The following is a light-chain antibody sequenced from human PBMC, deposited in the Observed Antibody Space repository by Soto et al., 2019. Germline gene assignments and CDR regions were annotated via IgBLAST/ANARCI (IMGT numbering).Light chain of an antibody. Sequence: QSVRTQSASVSGSPGQSITISCTGTSSDVGNYNYVSWYQQHPGEVPKLIIFNVNNRPSGVSNRFSGSKSGNTASLTISGLQAEDEADYYCSPFTSTTTYVFGTGTKVTVL. CDR2: NVN. CDR1: SSDVGNYNY. J-gene: IGLJ1*01. CDR3: SPFTSTTTYV. V-gene: IGLV2-14*01.